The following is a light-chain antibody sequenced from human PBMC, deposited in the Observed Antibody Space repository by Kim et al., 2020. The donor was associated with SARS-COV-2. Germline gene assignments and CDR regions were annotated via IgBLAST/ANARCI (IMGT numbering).Light chain of an antibody. CDR2: DVS. J-gene: IGLJ1*01. V-gene: IGLV2-14*01. CDR1: SSDVGGYNY. CDR3: SSYTSSITYV. Sequence: QSALAQPASVSGSPGQSITISCTGTSSDVGGYNYVSWYQQHPGKAPKLMICDVSKRPSGVSNRFSGSKSGDTASLTNSGLQAEDEADYFCSSYTSSITYVFGTGTKVTVL.